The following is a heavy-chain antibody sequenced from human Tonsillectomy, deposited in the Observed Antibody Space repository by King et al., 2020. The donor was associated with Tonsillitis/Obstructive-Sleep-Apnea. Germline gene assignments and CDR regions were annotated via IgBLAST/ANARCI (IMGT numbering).Heavy chain of an antibody. V-gene: IGHV1-46*01. CDR1: GYTFTSYY. CDR3: ARDLAAAGSPFDY. D-gene: IGHD6-13*01. J-gene: IGHJ4*02. CDR2: ICHSDGST. Sequence: QLVQSGAEVKKPGASVKVSCKASGYTFTSYYIHWVRQAPGQGLEWMGIICHSDGSTTYAQKLQGRVTMPRDTSTSTVYMDLSSLTSDDTAVYYCARDLAAAGSPFDYWGQGTLVTVSS.